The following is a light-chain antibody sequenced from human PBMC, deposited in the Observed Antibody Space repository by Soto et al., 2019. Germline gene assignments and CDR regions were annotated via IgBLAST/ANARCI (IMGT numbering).Light chain of an antibody. J-gene: IGLJ1*01. CDR2: DVT. CDR3: SSYAGSSSLV. CDR1: SSDVGAYDY. Sequence: QSALTQPPSASGSPGQSVTISCTGTSSDVGAYDYVSWYQQHPGKAPKLMIYDVTKRPSVVPARFSGSKSGNTASLTVSGLQADDEADYYCSSYAGSSSLVFGTGTKLTVL. V-gene: IGLV2-8*01.